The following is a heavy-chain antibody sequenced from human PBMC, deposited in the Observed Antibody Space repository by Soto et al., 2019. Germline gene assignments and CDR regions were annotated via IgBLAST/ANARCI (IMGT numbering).Heavy chain of an antibody. J-gene: IGHJ6*02. CDR1: GYSFTAYG. Sequence: QGQVVQPGDEVKETGASVRVSCKTSGYSFTAYGISWVRQAPGQGLEWMGWISCYNGKKKYAQKVEGRVTMTTDTTTSNESMEVRSLSADDTAIYYSAGDAPPPELRFFEWHTYDYTGMDVWGQGTTVTVSS. CDR2: ISCYNGKK. V-gene: IGHV1-18*01. D-gene: IGHD3-3*01. CDR3: AGDAPPPELRFFEWHTYDYTGMDV.